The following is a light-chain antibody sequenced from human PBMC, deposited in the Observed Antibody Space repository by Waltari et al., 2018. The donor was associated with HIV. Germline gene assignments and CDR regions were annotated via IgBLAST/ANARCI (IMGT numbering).Light chain of an antibody. CDR2: EDN. CDR3: GTWDSSLSAGV. CDR1: SSNIGNNY. V-gene: IGLV1-51*01. J-gene: IGLJ3*02. Sequence: QSVLTQPPSVSAAPGQKVTISCSGSSSNIGNNYVSWYQQLPGTAPKLLIYEDNKGPSGIRDRFSGAKSGTSATLGITGLQTGDEADYYCGTWDSSLSAGVFGGGTKLTVL.